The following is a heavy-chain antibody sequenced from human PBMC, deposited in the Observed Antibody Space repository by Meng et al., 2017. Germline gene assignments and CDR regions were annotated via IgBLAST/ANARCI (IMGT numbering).Heavy chain of an antibody. J-gene: IGHJ4*02. Sequence: ELLVGSRGGLVHPGGSLRLSCADSGFTFSSYAMCWVLQAPGKGLEWVTAISGSGGSTYYADSVKGRFTISRDNSKNTLYLQMNSLRAEDTAVYYCAKRDILTGYNDYWGQGTLVTVSS. CDR1: GFTFSSYA. V-gene: IGHV3-23*04. D-gene: IGHD3-9*01. CDR2: ISGSGGST. CDR3: AKRDILTGYNDY.